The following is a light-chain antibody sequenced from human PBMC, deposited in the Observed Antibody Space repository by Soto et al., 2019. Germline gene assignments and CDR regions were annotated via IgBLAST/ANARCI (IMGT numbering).Light chain of an antibody. V-gene: IGLV2-14*02. J-gene: IGLJ2*01. CDR2: DVS. CDR3: SSYTSAGTPLV. Sequence: QSALTQPASVSGSPGQSITISCTGTSSDVGSYNLVSWYQQHPGKVPKVIIYDVSNRPSGVSYRFSGTKSGNTASLTISGLQAEDEADYYCSSYTSAGTPLVFGGGTKVTVL. CDR1: SSDVGSYNL.